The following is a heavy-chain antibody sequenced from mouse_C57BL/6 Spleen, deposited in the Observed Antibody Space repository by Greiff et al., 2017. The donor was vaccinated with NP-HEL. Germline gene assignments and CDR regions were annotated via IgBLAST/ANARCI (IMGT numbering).Heavy chain of an antibody. J-gene: IGHJ2*01. V-gene: IGHV1-81*01. CDR2: IYPRSGNT. D-gene: IGHD1-1*01. CDR1: GYTFTSYG. CDR3: ERGYYGSSYPYFDY. Sequence: QVQLQQSGAELARPGASVKLSCKASGYTFTSYGISWVKQRTGQGLEWIGEIYPRSGNTYYNEKFKGKATLTADKSSSTAYMELRSLTSEDSAVYFCERGYYGSSYPYFDYWGQGTTLTVSS.